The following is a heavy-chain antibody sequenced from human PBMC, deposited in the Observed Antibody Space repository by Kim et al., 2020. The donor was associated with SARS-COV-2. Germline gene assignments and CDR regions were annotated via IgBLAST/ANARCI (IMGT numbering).Heavy chain of an antibody. J-gene: IGHJ4*02. Sequence: NPSLKSRVTISVDTAKNQFSLKLCSVTAADTAVYYCARGLSAAAGTYFGYWGQGTLVTVSS. V-gene: IGHV4-34*01. CDR3: ARGLSAAAGTYFGY. D-gene: IGHD6-13*01.